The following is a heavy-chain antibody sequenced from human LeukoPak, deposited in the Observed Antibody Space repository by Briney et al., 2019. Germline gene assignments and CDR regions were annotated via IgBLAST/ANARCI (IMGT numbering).Heavy chain of an antibody. D-gene: IGHD5-18*01. Sequence: SETLSLTCIVSGGSISSSSYYWGWIRQPPGKGLEWIGSIYYSGSTYYNPSLKSRVTISVDTSENQFSLKLSSVTAADTAVYYCARRDTSMVWYFDYWGQGTLVTVSS. CDR2: IYYSGST. CDR3: ARRDTSMVWYFDY. V-gene: IGHV4-39*01. J-gene: IGHJ4*02. CDR1: GGSISSSSYY.